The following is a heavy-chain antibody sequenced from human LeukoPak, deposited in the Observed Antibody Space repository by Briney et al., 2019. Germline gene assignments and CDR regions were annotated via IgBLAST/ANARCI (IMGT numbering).Heavy chain of an antibody. D-gene: IGHD3-3*01. CDR3: ARDDSSPTIFEVAPGDS. CDR2: ISGSSTYI. V-gene: IGHV3-21*01. J-gene: IGHJ5*01. CDR1: GFTFSSFT. Sequence: AGGSLRLSCAASGFTFSSFTMNWVRQAPGTGLEWVSPISGSSTYIYYADSVKGRFTISRDNAKNSLYLQMNSLRDEDTAIYYCARDDSSPTIFEVAPGDSWGQGALVTVSS.